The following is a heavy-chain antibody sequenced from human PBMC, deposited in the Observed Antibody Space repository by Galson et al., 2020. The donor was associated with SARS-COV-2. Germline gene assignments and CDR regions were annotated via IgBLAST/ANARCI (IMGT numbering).Heavy chain of an antibody. Sequence: SETLFLTCTVSGGSISSSRYYWGWIRQPPGKGLEWIGNIHYSGRTHYNPSLKSRVTISVDTSKNQFSLKVTSVSAADTAMYYCAREEGAIVAGDDAFDIWGQGTGVTVSS. CDR2: IHYSGRT. J-gene: IGHJ3*02. D-gene: IGHD3-22*01. V-gene: IGHV4-39*07. CDR1: GGSISSSRYY. CDR3: AREEGAIVAGDDAFDI.